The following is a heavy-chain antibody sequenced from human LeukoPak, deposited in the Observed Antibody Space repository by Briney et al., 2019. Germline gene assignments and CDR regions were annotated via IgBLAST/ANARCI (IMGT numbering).Heavy chain of an antibody. V-gene: IGHV3-48*03. D-gene: IGHD2-21*01. J-gene: IGHJ4*02. CDR3: ARETIGCGGDCLDF. CDR2: IDTSGSTT. CDR1: GVSFSSYE. Sequence: PGGTLRLSCAASGVSFSSYEWNGVGQAPGKGREWISYIDTSGSTTFYADSVKGRFTTSRDNAKNSLFLQMSSLRAEDTALYYCARETIGCGGDCLDFWGQGTRVTVSS.